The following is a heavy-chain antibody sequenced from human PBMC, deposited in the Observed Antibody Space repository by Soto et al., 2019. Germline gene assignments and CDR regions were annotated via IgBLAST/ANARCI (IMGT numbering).Heavy chain of an antibody. V-gene: IGHV4-39*01. D-gene: IGHD3-22*01. J-gene: IGHJ4*02. CDR1: GGSISSRSYY. Sequence: SETLSLTCTVSGGSISSRSYYWGWIRQPPGKGLEWIGSIYYSGSAYYNPSLKSRVTISVDTSKNQFSLKLSSVTAADTAVYYCARQRYYDSSGYYSDYWGQGTLVTVSS. CDR2: IYYSGSA. CDR3: ARQRYYDSSGYYSDY.